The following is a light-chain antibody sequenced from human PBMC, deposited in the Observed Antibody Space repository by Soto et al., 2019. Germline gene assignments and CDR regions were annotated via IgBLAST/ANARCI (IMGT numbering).Light chain of an antibody. V-gene: IGLV1-44*01. CDR2: TND. J-gene: IGLJ3*02. Sequence: QLVLAQPPSASGTPGQRVTIACSGSSSNIGRNAVNWYQQLPGTAPKLLIYTNDRRPSGVPDRISGSKSGTSASLAISGLQSEDEADYYCGAWDDTLNGPLFGGGTKPPS. CDR3: GAWDDTLNGPL. CDR1: SSNIGRNA.